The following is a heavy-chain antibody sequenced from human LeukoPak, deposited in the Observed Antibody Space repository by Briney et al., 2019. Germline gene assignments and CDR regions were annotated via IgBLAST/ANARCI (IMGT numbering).Heavy chain of an antibody. J-gene: IGHJ4*02. D-gene: IGHD2-15*01. Sequence: ASVKVSCKASGYTFTTYYMHWVRQAPGQGLEWMGWINPNSGGTNYAQKFQGRVTMTRDTSISTAYMELSRLRSDDTAVYYCAREDCGGGSCYSAFDYWGQGTLVTVSS. CDR1: GYTFTTYY. V-gene: IGHV1-2*02. CDR3: AREDCGGGSCYSAFDY. CDR2: INPNSGGT.